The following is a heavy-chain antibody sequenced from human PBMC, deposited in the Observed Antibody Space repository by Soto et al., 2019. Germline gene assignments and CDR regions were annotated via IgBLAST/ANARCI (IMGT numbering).Heavy chain of an antibody. D-gene: IGHD6-19*01. CDR3: ASEMATSGWSQNYYYLGMDV. CDR2: ISRRDRAM. CDR1: GFTFNDYY. V-gene: IGHV3-11*01. Sequence: QVQLVESGGGLVKPGGSLRLSCAASGFTFNDYYMNWIRQAPGRGLEWISYISRRDRAMYADSVQGRFPISRDNANNSLFLQMNSERADDTAVYYCASEMATSGWSQNYYYLGMDVWGPGTTVTVSS. J-gene: IGHJ6*02.